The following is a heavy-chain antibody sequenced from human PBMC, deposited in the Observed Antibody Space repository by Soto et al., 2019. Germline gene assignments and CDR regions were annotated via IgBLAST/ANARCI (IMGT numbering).Heavy chain of an antibody. J-gene: IGHJ5*01. V-gene: IGHV3-23*01. CDR3: AKGHSTSSRWLDS. CDR1: GFPFSSYA. D-gene: IGHD6-6*01. Sequence: GGSLRLSCAASGFPFSSYAMSWVRQAPEKGLEWVSTISGNGGVTYYADSVQGRFTISRDNSKNTLYLQVNSLRAEDTALYYCAKGHSTSSRWLDSWGQGTLVTVSS. CDR2: ISGNGGVT.